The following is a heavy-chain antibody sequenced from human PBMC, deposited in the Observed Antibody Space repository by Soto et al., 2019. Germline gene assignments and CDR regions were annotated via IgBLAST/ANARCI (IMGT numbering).Heavy chain of an antibody. CDR2: ISGSGGST. J-gene: IGHJ6*02. D-gene: IGHD2-2*01. Sequence: GGSLRLSCAASGFTFSSYAMSWVRQAPGKGLEWVSAISGSGGSTYYADSVKGQFTISRDNSKNTLYLQMNSLRAEDTAVYYCAKSVNVVPAALTYYYYGMDVWGQGTTVTVSS. V-gene: IGHV3-23*01. CDR3: AKSVNVVPAALTYYYYGMDV. CDR1: GFTFSSYA.